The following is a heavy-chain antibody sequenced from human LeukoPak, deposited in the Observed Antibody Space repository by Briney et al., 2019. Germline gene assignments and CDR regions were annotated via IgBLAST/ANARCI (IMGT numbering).Heavy chain of an antibody. CDR1: GGSISSSSYY. D-gene: IGHD3-10*01. V-gene: IGHV4-39*01. CDR3: ARVDITMVRDSLSILN. Sequence: PSETLSLTCTVSGGSISSSSYYWGWIRQPPGKGLEWIGSIYYSGSTYYNPSLKSRVTISVGTSKNQFSLKLSSVTAADTAVYYCARVDITMVRDSLSILNWGQGTLVTVSS. J-gene: IGHJ4*02. CDR2: IYYSGST.